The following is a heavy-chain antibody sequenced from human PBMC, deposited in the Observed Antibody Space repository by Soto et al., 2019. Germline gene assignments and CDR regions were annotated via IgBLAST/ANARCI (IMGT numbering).Heavy chain of an antibody. J-gene: IGHJ6*02. Sequence: QVQLVESGGGVVQPGRSLRLSCAASGFTFSSYAMHWVRQALGKGLEWVAVISYDGSNKYYADSMKGRFSISRDNSKNTLSLQMNSLRADDTAVYYCARDGGGYSGLSYHSYYYGMDVWGQGTTVTVSS. D-gene: IGHD5-12*01. CDR3: ARDGGGYSGLSYHSYYYGMDV. CDR1: GFTFSSYA. V-gene: IGHV3-30-3*01. CDR2: ISYDGSNK.